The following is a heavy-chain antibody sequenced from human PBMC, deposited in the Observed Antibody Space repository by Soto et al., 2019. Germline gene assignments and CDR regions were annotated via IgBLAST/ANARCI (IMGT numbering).Heavy chain of an antibody. CDR2: ISADGSDK. CDR3: VKGSDVARQELDY. Sequence: QVQLVESGGGVVQPGRSLRLSCAASGFTFSNFGMHWVRQAPGKGLEWVAAISADGSDKYFSGSVKGRFTISRDNSKNTLFLQMNSLRLEDTAVYYCVKGSDVARQELDYWGQGTLVTVSP. CDR1: GFTFSNFG. D-gene: IGHD3-3*01. J-gene: IGHJ4*02. V-gene: IGHV3-30*18.